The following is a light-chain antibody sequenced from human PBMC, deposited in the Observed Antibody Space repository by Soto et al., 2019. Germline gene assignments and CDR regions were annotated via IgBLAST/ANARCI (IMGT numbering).Light chain of an antibody. CDR1: QSIRTY. CDR2: AAS. J-gene: IGKJ1*01. V-gene: IGKV1-39*01. Sequence: DIQMTQSPSSLSASVGDRITITCRTSQSIRTYLNWFHQKPGKAPKLLIFAASSLQGGVPSRFSGSGSGTDFTLTISSLQPEDFATYYCQQSYSTPRTFGQGTKVEIK. CDR3: QQSYSTPRT.